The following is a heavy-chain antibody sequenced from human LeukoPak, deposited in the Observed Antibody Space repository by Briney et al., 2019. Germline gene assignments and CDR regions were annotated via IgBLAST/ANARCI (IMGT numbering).Heavy chain of an antibody. CDR2: ISGSGGST. Sequence: PGGSLRLSCAASGFTFSSYAMSWVRQAPGKGLEWVSAISGSGGSTYHADSVKGRFTISRDNSKNTLYLQMNSLRAEDTAVYYCARGSTSPTKAVYWGQGTLVTVSS. CDR1: GFTFSSYA. CDR3: ARGSTSPTKAVY. V-gene: IGHV3-23*01. J-gene: IGHJ4*02. D-gene: IGHD2-2*01.